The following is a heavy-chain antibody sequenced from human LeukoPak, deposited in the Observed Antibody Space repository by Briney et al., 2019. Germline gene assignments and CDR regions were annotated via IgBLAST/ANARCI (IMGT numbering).Heavy chain of an antibody. Sequence: GGSLRLSCAASGFTFSSYWMSWVRQAPGKGLEWVANIKHDGSEKYDVDSVKGRFTISRDNSKNTLYLQMNSLRAEDTAVYYCAKYPPFMITFGGVIADYWGQGTLVTVSS. CDR2: IKHDGSEK. CDR1: GFTFSSYW. D-gene: IGHD3-16*02. V-gene: IGHV3-7*03. J-gene: IGHJ4*02. CDR3: AKYPPFMITFGGVIADY.